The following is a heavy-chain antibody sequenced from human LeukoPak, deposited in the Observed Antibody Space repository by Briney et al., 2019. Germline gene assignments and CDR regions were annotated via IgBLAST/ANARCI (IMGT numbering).Heavy chain of an antibody. V-gene: IGHV3-21*01. J-gene: IGHJ3*02. CDR3: ARDWDSSSWYLGAFDI. CDR1: GFTFSSYS. D-gene: IGHD6-13*01. CDR2: ISSSSSYI. Sequence: PGGSLRLSCAASGFTFSSYSMNWVRQAPGKGLEWVSSISSSSSYIYYADSVKGRFTISRDNAKNSLYLQMNSLRAEDTAVYYCARDWDSSSWYLGAFDIWGQGTMVTVSS.